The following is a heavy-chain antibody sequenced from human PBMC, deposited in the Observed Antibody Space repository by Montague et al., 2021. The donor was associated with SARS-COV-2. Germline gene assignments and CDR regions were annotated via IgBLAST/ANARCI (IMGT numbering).Heavy chain of an antibody. CDR2: IYTGGYV. J-gene: IGHJ2*01. Sequence: SETLSLTCSVSGDSISRYYWSWIRQPDGKGLEWIGRIYTGGYVNYNPALQSRVSMSVDTSKSQVSLNVTSVTAADTAVYYCARAIWRLDVWGRGSLVAVSS. CDR3: ARAIWRLDV. CDR1: GDSISRYY. V-gene: IGHV4-4*07.